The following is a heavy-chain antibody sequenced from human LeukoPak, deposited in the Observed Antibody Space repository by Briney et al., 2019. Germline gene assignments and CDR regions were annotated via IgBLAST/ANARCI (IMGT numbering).Heavy chain of an antibody. Sequence: SVKVSCKASGGTFSSYAISWVRQAPGQGLEWMGGIIPIFGTANYAQKFQGRVTITTDESTSTAYMELSSLRSEDTAVYCCARGTMVVTYGAFDIWGQGTMVTVSS. V-gene: IGHV1-69*05. CDR1: GGTFSSYA. CDR2: IIPIFGTA. CDR3: ARGTMVVTYGAFDI. J-gene: IGHJ3*02. D-gene: IGHD4-23*01.